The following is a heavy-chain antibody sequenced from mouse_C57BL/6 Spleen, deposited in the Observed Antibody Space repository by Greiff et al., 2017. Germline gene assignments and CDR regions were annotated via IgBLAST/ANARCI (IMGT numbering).Heavy chain of an antibody. V-gene: IGHV1-19*01. CDR3: ARDFAYNWYFDV. Sequence: EVQLQQSGPVLVKPGASVKMSCKASGYTFTDYYMNWVKQSHGKSLEWIGVINPYNGGTSYNQKFKGKATLTVDKSSSTAYMELNSLTSEDSAVYYCARDFAYNWYFDVWGTGTTVTVSS. CDR2: INPYNGGT. J-gene: IGHJ1*03. CDR1: GYTFTDYY.